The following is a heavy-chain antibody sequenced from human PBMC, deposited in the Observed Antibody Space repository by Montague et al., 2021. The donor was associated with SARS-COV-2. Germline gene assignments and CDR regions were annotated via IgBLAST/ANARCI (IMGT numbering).Heavy chain of an antibody. CDR3: ARAIGSKYSSGWYYYYYGMDV. CDR2: INYRAST. D-gene: IGHD6-19*01. J-gene: IGHJ6*02. CDR1: GGSISSYY. V-gene: IGHV4-59*01. Sequence: SETLSLTCTVSGGSISSYYWSSIRQPPGKGLVWFGDINYRASTNYNPSLKSRVTISVDTSKNQFSLKLSSVTAADTAVYYCARAIGSKYSSGWYYYYYGMDVWGQGTTVTVSS.